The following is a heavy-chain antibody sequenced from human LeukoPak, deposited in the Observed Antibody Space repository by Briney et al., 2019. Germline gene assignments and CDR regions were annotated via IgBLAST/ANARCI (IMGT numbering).Heavy chain of an antibody. CDR2: IYYSGST. CDR1: GGSISSSSYY. V-gene: IGHV4-39*01. CDR3: ARFRTPTVPFGY. J-gene: IGHJ4*02. Sequence: PSETLSLTCTVSGGSISSSSYYWGWIRQPPGKGLEWIGRIYYSGSTYYNPSLKSRVTISVDTSKNQFSLKLSSVTAADTAVYYCARFRTPTVPFGYWGPRTLVTASS. D-gene: IGHD2-2*01.